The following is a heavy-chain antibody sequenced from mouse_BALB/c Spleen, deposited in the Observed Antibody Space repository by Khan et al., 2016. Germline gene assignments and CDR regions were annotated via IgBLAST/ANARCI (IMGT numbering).Heavy chain of an antibody. CDR2: IFPGDGST. CDR3: ARLYGSTYWYFDV. Sequence: QVRLQQSGAELVKPGASVKLSCKASGYTFTSYDINWVRQRPEQGLEWIGWIFPGDGSTKYNEKFTGKATLTTDKSSSTAYMQLSRLTSEDSAVYFCARLYGSTYWYFDVWGAGTTVTVSS. D-gene: IGHD1-1*01. CDR1: GYTFTSYD. V-gene: IGHV1-85*01. J-gene: IGHJ1*01.